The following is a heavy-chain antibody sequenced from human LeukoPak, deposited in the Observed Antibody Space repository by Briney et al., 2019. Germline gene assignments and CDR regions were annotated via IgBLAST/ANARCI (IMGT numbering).Heavy chain of an antibody. CDR1: GFTLNSYL. V-gene: IGHV3-7*01. CDR2: IRKDGSEE. Sequence: GGSLRLSCAASGFTLNSYLMSWVRQAPGRGLEWVANIRKDGSEESYLDSVKGRFTVSRDNAKNSLFLQMNSLRGQDTAVYYCARSNPNRNALDLWGQGTMVTISS. D-gene: IGHD1-14*01. J-gene: IGHJ3*01. CDR3: ARSNPNRNALDL.